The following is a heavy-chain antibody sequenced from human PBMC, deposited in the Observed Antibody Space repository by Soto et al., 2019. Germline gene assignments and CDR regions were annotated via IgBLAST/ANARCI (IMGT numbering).Heavy chain of an antibody. D-gene: IGHD6-6*01. CDR2: MNPNSGNT. Sequence: ASVKVSCKASGYTFTSYDINWVRQATGQGLEWMGWMNPNSGNTGYAQKFQGRVTVTRNTSISTAYMELSSLRSEDTAVYYCARRDRIAARTFDPWGQGTLVTVSS. CDR3: ARRDRIAARTFDP. J-gene: IGHJ5*02. V-gene: IGHV1-8*01. CDR1: GYTFTSYD.